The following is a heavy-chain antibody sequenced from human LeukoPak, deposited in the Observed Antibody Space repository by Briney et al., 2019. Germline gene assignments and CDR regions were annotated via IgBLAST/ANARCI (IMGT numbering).Heavy chain of an antibody. V-gene: IGHV3-23*01. Sequence: GGSLRLSCAASGLTFSSYAMSWVRQAPGKGLEWVSAISGSGGSTYYADSVKGRFTISRDNSKNTLYLQMNSLRAEDTAVYYCAKSLSLWFGELFFDYWGQGTLVTVSS. J-gene: IGHJ4*02. CDR2: ISGSGGST. CDR1: GLTFSSYA. CDR3: AKSLSLWFGELFFDY. D-gene: IGHD3-10*01.